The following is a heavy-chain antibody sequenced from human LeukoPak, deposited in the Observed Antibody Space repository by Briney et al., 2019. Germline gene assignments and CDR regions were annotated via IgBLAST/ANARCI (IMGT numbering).Heavy chain of an antibody. D-gene: IGHD1-26*01. V-gene: IGHV3-66*01. Sequence: GGSLRLSCAASGFTVSSNYMSWVRQAPGKGLEWVSIIYSGDRTYYADSVKGRFTISRDSSKNTLYLQMNSLRAGDTAVYYCAKAATGSAGDYWGQGTLVTVSS. CDR1: GFTVSSNY. J-gene: IGHJ4*02. CDR2: IYSGDRT. CDR3: AKAATGSAGDY.